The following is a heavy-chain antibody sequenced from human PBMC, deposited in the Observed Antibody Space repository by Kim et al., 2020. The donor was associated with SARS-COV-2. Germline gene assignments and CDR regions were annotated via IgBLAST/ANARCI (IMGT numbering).Heavy chain of an antibody. CDR3: ARSGGIQLWYGDY. Sequence: GGSLRLSCAASGFTFSSYSMNWVRQAPGKGLEWVSYMSSSSSTIYYADSVKGRFTISRDNAKNSLYLQMNSLRAEDTAVYYCARSGGIQLWYGDYWGQGTLVTISS. V-gene: IGHV3-48*04. CDR2: MSSSSSTI. CDR1: GFTFSSYS. J-gene: IGHJ4*02. D-gene: IGHD5-18*01.